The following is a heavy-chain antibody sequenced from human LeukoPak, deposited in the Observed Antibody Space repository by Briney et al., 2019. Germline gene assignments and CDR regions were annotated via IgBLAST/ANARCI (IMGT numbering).Heavy chain of an antibody. CDR3: ARVSGSGWYADY. D-gene: IGHD6-19*01. CDR1: GYTFTGYY. Sequence: GASVKVSCKASGYTFTGYYMHWVRQAPGQGLEWMGWINPNSGGTNYAQKFQGRVTMTRDTSISTAYMELSRLRSDGTAVYYCARVSGSGWYADYWGQGTLVTVSS. CDR2: INPNSGGT. J-gene: IGHJ4*02. V-gene: IGHV1-2*02.